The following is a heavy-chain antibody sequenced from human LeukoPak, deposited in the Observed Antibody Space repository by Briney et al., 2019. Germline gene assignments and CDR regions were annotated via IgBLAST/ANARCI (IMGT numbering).Heavy chain of an antibody. J-gene: IGHJ4*02. CDR1: GFTFSSYA. Sequence: GGSLRLSCAASGFTFSSYAMHWVRQAPGKGLEYVSGISSNGGSTFYANPVKGRFTISRDNSKNTLYLQMGSLRAEDMALYYCTRGGWELPDHFDYWGQGTLVTVSS. V-gene: IGHV3-64*01. CDR2: ISSNGGST. D-gene: IGHD1-26*01. CDR3: TRGGWELPDHFDY.